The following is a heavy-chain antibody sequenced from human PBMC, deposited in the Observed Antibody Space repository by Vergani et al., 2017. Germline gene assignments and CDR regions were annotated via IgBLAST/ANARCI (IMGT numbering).Heavy chain of an antibody. V-gene: IGHV2-5*01. CDR3: AHMLRETVVTPSAWFDP. D-gene: IGHD4-23*01. CDR2: IYWNDDK. J-gene: IGHJ5*02. Sequence: QITLKESGPTLVKPTQTLTLTCTFSGFSLSTSGVGVGWIRQPPGKALEWLALIYWNDDKRYSPTLKSRLTITKDTSKNQVVLTMTNMDPVDTATYYCAHMLRETVVTPSAWFDPWGQGTLVTVSS. CDR1: GFSLSTSGVG.